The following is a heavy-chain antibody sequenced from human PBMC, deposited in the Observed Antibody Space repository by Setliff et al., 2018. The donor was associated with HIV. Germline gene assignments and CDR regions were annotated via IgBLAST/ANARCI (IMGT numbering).Heavy chain of an antibody. D-gene: IGHD2-15*01. Sequence: PGGSLRLSCAASGFTFNTYAMSWVRQAPGKGLEWVSTISKSGDSTFYADSVKGRFTISRDNSKNTLYLQMNGLRVEDTAVYYCAKDGISGGAYPPYYFDYWGHGTLVTVSS. CDR1: GFTFNTYA. J-gene: IGHJ4*01. V-gene: IGHV3-23*01. CDR3: AKDGISGGAYPPYYFDY. CDR2: ISKSGDST.